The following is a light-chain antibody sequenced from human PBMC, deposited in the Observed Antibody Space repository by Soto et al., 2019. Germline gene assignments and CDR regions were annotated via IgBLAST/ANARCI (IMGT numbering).Light chain of an antibody. J-gene: IGKJ3*01. V-gene: IGKV3-11*01. CDR1: QSVSSF. CDR3: QQPGNWPPT. CDR2: DAS. Sequence: EIVLTQSPATLSLSPGERATLSCRASQSVSSFLAWYQQKPGQPPRLLIYDASNRATGIPGRFSGSGSGTDFTLTISSLEPEDFAAYYCQQPGNWPPTFGPGTKVDI.